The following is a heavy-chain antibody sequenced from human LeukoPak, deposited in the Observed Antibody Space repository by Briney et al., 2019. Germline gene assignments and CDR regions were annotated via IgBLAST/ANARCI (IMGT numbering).Heavy chain of an antibody. CDR1: GCSISSYY. D-gene: IGHD1-26*01. Sequence: PSETLSLTCTVSGCSISSYYWSWIRQPPGKGLEWIGYIYYSGSTNYNPSLKRRVTISVDTSKNQFSLKLSSVTAADTAVYYCARGVGGSSYWGQGTLVTVSS. J-gene: IGHJ4*02. V-gene: IGHV4-59*01. CDR3: ARGVGGSSY. CDR2: IYYSGST.